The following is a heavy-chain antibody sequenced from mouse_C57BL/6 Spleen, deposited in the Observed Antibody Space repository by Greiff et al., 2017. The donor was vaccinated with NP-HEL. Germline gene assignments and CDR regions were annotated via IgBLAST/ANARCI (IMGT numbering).Heavy chain of an antibody. D-gene: IGHD2-5*01. CDR2: IYPGSGST. CDR3: ARGVYYSNYVFAY. V-gene: IGHV1-55*01. CDR1: GYTFTSYW. Sequence: VQLKQTGAELVKPGASVKMSCKASGYTFTSYWITWVKQRPGQGLEWIGDIYPGSGSTNYNEKFKSKAILTVDTSSSTAYMQLSSLTSEDSAVYYCARGVYYSNYVFAYWGQGTLVTVSA. J-gene: IGHJ3*01.